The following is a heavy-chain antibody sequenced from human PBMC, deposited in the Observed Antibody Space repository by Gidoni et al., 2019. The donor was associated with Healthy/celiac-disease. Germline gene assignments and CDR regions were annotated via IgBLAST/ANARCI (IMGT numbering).Heavy chain of an antibody. V-gene: IGHV3-30*03. J-gene: IGHJ6*03. Sequence: QVQLVESGGGVVQPGRSLRLSCAASGFTFSSYGMHWVRQAPGKGLEWVAVISYDGSNKYYADSVKGRFTISRDNSKNTLYLQMNSLGAEDTAVYYCARDYDFWSGYNYYYMDVWGKGTTVTVSS. CDR2: ISYDGSNK. D-gene: IGHD3-3*01. CDR3: ARDYDFWSGYNYYYMDV. CDR1: GFTFSSYG.